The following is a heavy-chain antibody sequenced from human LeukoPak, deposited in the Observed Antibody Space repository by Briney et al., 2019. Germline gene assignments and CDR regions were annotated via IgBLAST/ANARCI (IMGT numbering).Heavy chain of an antibody. V-gene: IGHV4-38-2*02. Sequence: SETLSLTCTVSGYSISSGYYWGWIRQPPGKGLEWIGSIYHSGSTYYNPSLKSRVTISVDTSKNQFSLKLSSVTAADTAVYYCAREGAMYYYDSRGYPPADYWGQGTLVTVSS. CDR1: GYSISSGYY. CDR2: IYHSGST. J-gene: IGHJ4*02. D-gene: IGHD3-22*01. CDR3: AREGAMYYYDSRGYPPADY.